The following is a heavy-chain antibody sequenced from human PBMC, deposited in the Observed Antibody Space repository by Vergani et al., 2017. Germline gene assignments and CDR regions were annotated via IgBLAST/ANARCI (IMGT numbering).Heavy chain of an antibody. CDR3: VNDKIDLGSYFFDS. D-gene: IGHD2/OR15-2a*01. Sequence: EVQLLESGGGLVQSGGSLRLSCAASGFTFSNSAVSWVRQAPGRGLAWVSSISGPGLSTYSADSVKGRFSISRDNSKKTVFLQMHSMRADDTAIYYCVNDKIDLGSYFFDSWGHGILVTVSS. V-gene: IGHV3-23*01. CDR2: ISGPGLST. J-gene: IGHJ4*01. CDR1: GFTFSNSA.